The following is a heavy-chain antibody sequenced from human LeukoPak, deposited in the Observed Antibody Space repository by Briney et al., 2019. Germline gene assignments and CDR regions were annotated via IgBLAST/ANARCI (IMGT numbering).Heavy chain of an antibody. J-gene: IGHJ3*02. V-gene: IGHV5-51*01. CDR3: ARQDDSSGYYFRSSYDAFDI. CDR1: GYSFTSYW. Sequence: GESLKISCKGSGYSFTSYWIGWVRQMPGKGLEWMGIIYPGDSDTRYSPSFQGQATISADKSISTAYLQWSSLKASDTAMNYCARQDDSSGYYFRSSYDAFDIWGQGTMVTVSS. CDR2: IYPGDSDT. D-gene: IGHD3-22*01.